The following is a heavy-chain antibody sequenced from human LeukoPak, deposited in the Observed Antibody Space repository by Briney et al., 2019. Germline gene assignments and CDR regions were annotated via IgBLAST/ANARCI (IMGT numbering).Heavy chain of an antibody. CDR3: AGGDGSTKDY. CDR1: GGSISSYY. V-gene: IGHV4-59*01. D-gene: IGHD2-2*03. CDR2: IYYSGST. Sequence: SETLSLTCTVSGGSISSYYWSWNRQPSGKGLEWIGYIYYSGSTNYNPSLKSRVTISVDTSKNQFSLKLSSVTAADTAVYYCAGGDGSTKDYWGQGTLVTVSS. J-gene: IGHJ4*02.